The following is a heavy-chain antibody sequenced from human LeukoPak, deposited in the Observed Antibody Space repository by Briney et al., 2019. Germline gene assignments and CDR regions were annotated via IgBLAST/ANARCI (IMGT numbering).Heavy chain of an antibody. D-gene: IGHD5-12*01. J-gene: IGHJ6*02. CDR1: GFTFSNAW. CDR2: IKSKTDGGTT. Sequence: GGSLRLSCAASGFTFSNAWMSWVRQAPGKGLEWVGRIKSKTDGGTTDYAAPVKGRFTISRDDLKNTLYLQMNSLKTEDTAVYYCTTALVAAITSYYYYGMDVWGQGTTVTVSS. V-gene: IGHV3-15*01. CDR3: TTALVAAITSYYYYGMDV.